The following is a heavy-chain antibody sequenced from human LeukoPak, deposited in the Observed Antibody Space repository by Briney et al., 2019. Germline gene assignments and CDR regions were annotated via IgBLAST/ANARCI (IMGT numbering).Heavy chain of an antibody. V-gene: IGHV4-59*12. CDR2: IYYSGTT. D-gene: IGHD3-22*01. Sequence: SETLSLTCTVSGGSISSDYWSWIRQPPGKGLEWIGYIYYSGTTNYNPSLKSRVTISVDTSKNQFSLELSSVTAADTAVYYCARNYYDSSGYYVPDYWGQGTLVTVSS. CDR3: ARNYYDSSGYYVPDY. J-gene: IGHJ4*02. CDR1: GGSISSDY.